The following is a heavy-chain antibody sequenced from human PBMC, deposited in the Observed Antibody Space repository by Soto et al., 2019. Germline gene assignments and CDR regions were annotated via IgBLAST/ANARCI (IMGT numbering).Heavy chain of an antibody. D-gene: IGHD5-18*01. CDR2: IYYSGST. V-gene: IGHV4-59*01. J-gene: IGHJ6*02. Sequence: QVQLQESGPGLVKPSETLSLTCTVSGGSISSYYWSWIRQPPGKGLEWIGYIYYSGSTNYNPSLKSRVTISVDTSKNQFSLKLSSVTAADTAVYYCARGSLWIQLYQSPGTVVGMDVWGQGTTVTVSS. CDR3: ARGSLWIQLYQSPGTVVGMDV. CDR1: GGSISSYY.